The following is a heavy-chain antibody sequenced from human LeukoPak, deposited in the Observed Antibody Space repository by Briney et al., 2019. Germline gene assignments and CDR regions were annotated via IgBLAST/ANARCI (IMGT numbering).Heavy chain of an antibody. CDR1: GFTFSDYY. CDR3: ARPTPGVDYYGMDV. J-gene: IGHJ6*02. V-gene: IGHV3-11*01. Sequence: GGSLRLSCAASGFTFSDYYMSWIRQAPGKGLEWVSYISSSGSTIYYADSVKGRFTISRDNAKNSLCLQMNSLRAEDTAVYYCARPTPGVDYYGMDVWGQGTTVTVSS. CDR2: ISSSGSTI. D-gene: IGHD1-14*01.